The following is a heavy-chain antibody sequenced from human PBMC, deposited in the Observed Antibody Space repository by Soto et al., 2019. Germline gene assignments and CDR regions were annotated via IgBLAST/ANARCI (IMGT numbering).Heavy chain of an antibody. CDR2: TIHRGST. D-gene: IGHD1-20*01. CDR3: ARGTGIIGDVRDWRSLLFHY. J-gene: IGHJ4*02. CDR1: GGSFSGYY. V-gene: IGHV4-34*01. Sequence: XGTLSLTCAVYGGSFSGYYGRWIRQPPGKGLEWIGETIHRGSTNYNPSVKGRVTISVDTAKNHFSLKLSSLTAADTAVYYCARGTGIIGDVRDWRSLLFHYWGQGTQVTVAS.